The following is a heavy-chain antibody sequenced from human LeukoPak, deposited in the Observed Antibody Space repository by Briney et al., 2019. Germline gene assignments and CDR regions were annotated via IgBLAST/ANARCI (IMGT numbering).Heavy chain of an antibody. CDR1: GGSFSGYY. V-gene: IGHV4-34*01. D-gene: IGHD3-3*01. J-gene: IGHJ6*02. CDR3: ARGRLYYDFWSGYPYYYGMDV. Sequence: SETLSLTCAVYGGSFSGYYWSWIRQPPGKGLEWIGEINHRGSTNYNPSLKSRVTISVDTSKNQFSLKLSSVTAADMAVYYCARGRLYYDFWSGYPYYYGMDVWGQGTMVTVSS. CDR2: INHRGST.